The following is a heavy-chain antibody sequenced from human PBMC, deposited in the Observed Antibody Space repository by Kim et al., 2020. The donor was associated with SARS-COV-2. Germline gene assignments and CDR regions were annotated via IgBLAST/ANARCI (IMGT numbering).Heavy chain of an antibody. J-gene: IGHJ3*02. V-gene: IGHV4-31*02. CDR3: ARGLGQQLVRSPYGAFDI. Sequence: KSRVTISVDTSKSQFSLKLSCVTGADTAVYYCARGLGQQLVRSPYGAFDIWGQGTMVTVSS. D-gene: IGHD6-13*01.